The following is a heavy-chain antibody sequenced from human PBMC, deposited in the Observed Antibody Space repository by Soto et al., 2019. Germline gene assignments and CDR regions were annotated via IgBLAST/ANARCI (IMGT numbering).Heavy chain of an antibody. CDR3: ARESRSWYGGDYYYYGMDV. CDR2: IIPIFGTA. J-gene: IGHJ6*02. CDR1: GGTFSSYA. V-gene: IGHV1-69*06. Sequence: ASVKVSCKASGGTFSSYAISWVRQAPGQGLEWMGGIIPIFGTANYAQKFQGRVTITADKSTSTAYMELSSLRSEDTAVYYCARESRSWYGGDYYYYGMDVWGQGTTVTVSS. D-gene: IGHD6-13*01.